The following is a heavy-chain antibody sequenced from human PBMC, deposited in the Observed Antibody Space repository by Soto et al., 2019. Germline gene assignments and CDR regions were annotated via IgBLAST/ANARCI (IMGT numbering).Heavy chain of an antibody. CDR1: GFTFSNQA. CDR3: EKAGGVLDATSVCLQIDY. Sequence: EVQLLDSGGGLVQPGGSLRLSCAASGFTFSNQAMSWVRQAPGRGLEWVSGIDKSGESTFYADSVKGRFTLSRDNSKNMVYLQPNSLRGEDTAVYYFEKAGGVLDATSVCLQIDYWGQRTLVTVS. J-gene: IGHJ4*02. CDR2: IDKSGEST. D-gene: IGHD3-3*01. V-gene: IGHV3-23*01.